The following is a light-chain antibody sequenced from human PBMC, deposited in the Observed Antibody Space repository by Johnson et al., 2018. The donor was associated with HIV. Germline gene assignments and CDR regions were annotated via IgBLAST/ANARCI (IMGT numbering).Light chain of an antibody. CDR3: GIWAASLSPHYV. V-gene: IGLV1-51*02. CDR1: SFNIGINF. J-gene: IGLJ1*01. Sequence: QSVLTQPPSVSAAPGQRVTISCSGSSFNIGINFVSWYQQLPGAAPRLVIYEDNKRPSGIPDRFSGSKSGASATLGITGLQTGDEADYYCGIWAASLSPHYVFGTGTTITVL. CDR2: EDN.